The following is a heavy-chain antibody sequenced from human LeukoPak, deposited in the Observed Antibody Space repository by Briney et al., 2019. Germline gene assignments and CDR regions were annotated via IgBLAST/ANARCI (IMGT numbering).Heavy chain of an antibody. CDR3: ARPQGYCSGGSCYFYDAFDI. V-gene: IGHV4-34*01. D-gene: IGHD2-15*01. J-gene: IGHJ3*02. CDR1: GGSFSGYY. Sequence: PSETLSLTCAVYGGSFSGYYWGWIRQPPGKGLEWIGSIYYSGSTYYNPSLKSRVTISVDTSKNQFSLKLSSVTAADTAVYYCARPQGYCSGGSCYFYDAFDIWGQGTMVTVSS. CDR2: IYYSGST.